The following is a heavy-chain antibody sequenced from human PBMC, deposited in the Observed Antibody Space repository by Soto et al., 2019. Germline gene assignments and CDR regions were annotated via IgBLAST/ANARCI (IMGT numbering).Heavy chain of an antibody. CDR1: GGSISSGGYY. V-gene: IGHV4-31*03. CDR2: IYYSGST. J-gene: IGHJ6*02. CDR3: ARDRMAAARYYGMDV. D-gene: IGHD6-13*01. Sequence: LSLTCTVSGGSISSGGYYWSWIRQHPGKGLEWIGYIYYSGSTYYNPSLKSRVTISVDTSKNQFSLKLSSVTAADTAVYYCARDRMAAARYYGMDVWGQGTTVTVSS.